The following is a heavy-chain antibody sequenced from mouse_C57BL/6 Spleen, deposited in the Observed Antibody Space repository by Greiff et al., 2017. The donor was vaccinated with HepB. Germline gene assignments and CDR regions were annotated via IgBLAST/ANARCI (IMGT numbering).Heavy chain of an antibody. Sequence: QVQLKESGAELVRPGASVTLSCKASGYTFTDYEMHWVKQTPVHGLEWIGAIDPETGGTAYNQKFKGKAILTADKSSSTAYMELRSLTSEDSAVYYCTSGFYWGQGTTLTVSS. J-gene: IGHJ2*01. V-gene: IGHV1-15*01. CDR1: GYTFTDYE. CDR3: TSGFY. CDR2: IDPETGGT.